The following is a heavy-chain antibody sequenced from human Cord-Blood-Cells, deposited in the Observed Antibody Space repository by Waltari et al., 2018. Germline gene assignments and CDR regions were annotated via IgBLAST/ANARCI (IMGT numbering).Heavy chain of an antibody. J-gene: IGHJ4*02. CDR3: AKWGVVPAAMGFDY. CDR1: GFTFSSYG. CDR2: IRYDGSNK. V-gene: IGHV3-30*02. D-gene: IGHD2-2*01. Sequence: QVQLVESGGGVVQPGGSLRLSCAAYGFTFSSYGMHWVRQAPGKGLEWVAFIRYDGSNKYYADSVKGRFTISRDNSNNTLYLQMNSLRAEDTAVYYCAKWGVVPAAMGFDYWGQGTLVTVSS.